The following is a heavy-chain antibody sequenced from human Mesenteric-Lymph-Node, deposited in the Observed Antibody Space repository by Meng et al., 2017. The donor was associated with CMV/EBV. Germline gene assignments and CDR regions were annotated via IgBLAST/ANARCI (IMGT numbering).Heavy chain of an antibody. Sequence: ESLKISRAVSGFRFDDYGMSWVRQTPGKGLEWVCDLNWNGGRTVYADSVKGRFIITRDNAKNSLYLQMNSLRVEDTAFYYCARDPNLGQFDSWAQGTLVTVSS. J-gene: IGHJ4*02. CDR1: GFRFDDYG. CDR2: LNWNGGRT. CDR3: ARDPNLGQFDS. V-gene: IGHV3-20*04.